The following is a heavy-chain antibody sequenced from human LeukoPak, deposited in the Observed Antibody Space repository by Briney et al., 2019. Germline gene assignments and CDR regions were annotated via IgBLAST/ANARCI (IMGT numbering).Heavy chain of an antibody. J-gene: IGHJ4*02. CDR2: ISTNGGST. V-gene: IGHV3-64*01. D-gene: IGHD3-10*01. CDR1: EFTFSEYS. CDR3: ARGFRYYGSGIDY. Sequence: PGGSLILSCAASEFTFSEYSMHWVRQAPGKGLEYVSAISTNGGSTYYANSVKGRFTISRDDPKNRLDLQMGSLRPEDMAVYYCARGFRYYGSGIDYWGQGTLVTVSS.